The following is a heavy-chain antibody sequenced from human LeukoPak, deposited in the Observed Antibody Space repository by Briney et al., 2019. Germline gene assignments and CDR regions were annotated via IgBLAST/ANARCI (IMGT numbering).Heavy chain of an antibody. V-gene: IGHV4-61*02. CDR2: IYTSGST. D-gene: IGHD3-3*01. Sequence: SQTLSLTCTVSGGSISSGSYYWSWIRQPAGKGPEWIGRIYTSGSTNYNPSLKSRVTISVDTSKNQFSLKLSSVTAADTAVYYCARDPYYDFWSGGFDPWGQGTLVTVSS. CDR3: ARDPYYDFWSGGFDP. J-gene: IGHJ5*02. CDR1: GGSISSGSYY.